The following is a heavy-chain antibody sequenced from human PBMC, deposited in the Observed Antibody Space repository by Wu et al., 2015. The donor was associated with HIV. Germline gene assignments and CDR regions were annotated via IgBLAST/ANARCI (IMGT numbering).Heavy chain of an antibody. V-gene: IGHV1-69*01. Sequence: QVQLVQSGAEVKKPGASVKVSCQTSGYTFTNYYLHWVRQAPGQGLEWMGGIIPLFGTRDYAQVFQGRVTITTGESTSTAYMTLTSLTSEDTAVYYCATPRSPGFSSAWPTYFDYWGQGTLVTVSS. D-gene: IGHD6-19*01. CDR3: ATPRSPGFSSAWPTYFDY. CDR1: GYTFTNYY. J-gene: IGHJ4*02. CDR2: IIPLFGTR.